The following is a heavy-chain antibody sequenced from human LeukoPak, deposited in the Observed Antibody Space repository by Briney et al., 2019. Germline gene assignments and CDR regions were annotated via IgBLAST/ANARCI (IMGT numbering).Heavy chain of an antibody. D-gene: IGHD6-6*01. CDR2: IIPIFGTA. CDR1: GGTFSSYA. Sequence: SVKVSCKASGGTFSSYAISWVRQAPGQGLEWMGGIIPIFGTANYAQKFQGRVTITADESTSTAYMELSSLRSEDTAVYYCARDRRVGLDAFDIWGQGTMVTVSS. J-gene: IGHJ3*02. V-gene: IGHV1-69*01. CDR3: ARDRRVGLDAFDI.